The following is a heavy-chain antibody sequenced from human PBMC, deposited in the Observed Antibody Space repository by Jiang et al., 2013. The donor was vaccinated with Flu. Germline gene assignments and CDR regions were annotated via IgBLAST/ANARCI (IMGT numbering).Heavy chain of an antibody. Sequence: QTLSLTCAISGDSVSSNSAAWNWIRQSPSRGLEWLGRAYYRSKWYNDYAVSVKSRITINPDTSKNQFSLQLNSVTPEDTAVYYCARHRIEDSGSLGRDYGMDVWGQGTTVTVSS. V-gene: IGHV6-1*01. J-gene: IGHJ6*02. CDR2: AYYRSKWYN. CDR1: GDSVSSNSAA. D-gene: IGHD6-19*01. CDR3: ARHRIEDSGSLGRDYGMDV.